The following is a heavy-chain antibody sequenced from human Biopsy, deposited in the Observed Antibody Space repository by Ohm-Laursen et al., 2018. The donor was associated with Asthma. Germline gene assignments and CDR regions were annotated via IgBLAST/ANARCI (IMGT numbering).Heavy chain of an antibody. V-gene: IGHV1-18*01. CDR2: ISVYNGNT. CDR3: ARAVDYSHYYGIDV. J-gene: IGHJ6*02. CDR1: GYTFNSDG. D-gene: IGHD3-10*01. Sequence: SVKVSCKTSGYTFNSDGITWVRQAPGQGLEWMGWISVYNGNTKVAQKLQDRVTMITDTSTSTAYMELRSLRSDDTAAYFCARAVDYSHYYGIDVWGQGTTVTVS.